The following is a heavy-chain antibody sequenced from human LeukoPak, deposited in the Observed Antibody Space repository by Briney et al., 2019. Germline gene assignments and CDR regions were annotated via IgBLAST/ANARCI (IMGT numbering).Heavy chain of an antibody. Sequence: PGGSLRLSCAASGFTFSSYAMHWVRQAPGKGLEWVAVISYDGSNKYYADSVKGRFTISRDNSKNTLYLQMNSLRAEDTAVYYCARDPPAYYDILTGYYYRMKVDVWGKGTTVTVSS. V-gene: IGHV3-30*04. J-gene: IGHJ6*04. CDR1: GFTFSSYA. D-gene: IGHD3-9*01. CDR2: ISYDGSNK. CDR3: ARDPPAYYDILTGYYYRMKVDV.